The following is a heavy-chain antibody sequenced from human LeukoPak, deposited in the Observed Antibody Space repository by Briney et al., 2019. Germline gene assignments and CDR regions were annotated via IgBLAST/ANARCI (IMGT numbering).Heavy chain of an antibody. V-gene: IGHV4-59*08. CDR2: IYYSGSS. D-gene: IGHD4-17*01. CDR3: ARRLRQNLFDP. CDR1: GVSISSDY. Sequence: SATLSLTCTVSGVSISSDYWSWIRLPPGKGLEWIGHIYYSGSSNYNPSLKSRVTMSVDTSKNQFSLKLTSVTAADTAVYYCARRLRQNLFDPWGQGTLVTVSS. J-gene: IGHJ5*02.